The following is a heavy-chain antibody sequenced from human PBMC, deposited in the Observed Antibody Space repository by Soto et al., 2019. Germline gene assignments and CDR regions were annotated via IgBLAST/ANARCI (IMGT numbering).Heavy chain of an antibody. J-gene: IGHJ4*02. V-gene: IGHV3-66*01. CDR1: GFTVSSNY. Sequence: EVQLVESGGGLVQPGGSLRLSCAASGFTVSSNYMSWVRQAPGKGLEWVSVIYSGGSTYYADSVKGRFTISRDNSKNTLDLQMNSLGAEETAVYACARRIAVAGTDYWGQGTLVTGSS. CDR3: ARRIAVAGTDY. D-gene: IGHD6-19*01. CDR2: IYSGGST.